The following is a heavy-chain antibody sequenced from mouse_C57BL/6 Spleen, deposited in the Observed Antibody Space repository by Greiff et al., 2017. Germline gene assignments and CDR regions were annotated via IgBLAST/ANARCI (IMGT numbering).Heavy chain of an antibody. CDR2: IYPGSGST. CDR1: GYTFTSYW. V-gene: IGHV1-55*01. J-gene: IGHJ3*01. D-gene: IGHD1-1*01. Sequence: QVQLHQPGAELVKPGASVKMSCKASGYTFTSYWITWVKQRPGQGLEWIGDIYPGSGSTNYNEKFKSKATLTVDTSSSTAYMQLSSLTSEDSAVYYCASYGSSLPWFAYWGQGTLVTVSA. CDR3: ASYGSSLPWFAY.